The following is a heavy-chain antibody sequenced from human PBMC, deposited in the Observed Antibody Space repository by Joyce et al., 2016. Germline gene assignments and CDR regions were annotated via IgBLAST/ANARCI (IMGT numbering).Heavy chain of an antibody. V-gene: IGHV3-48*01. CDR1: GFRFSKYS. J-gene: IGHJ4*02. Sequence: EVQLVESGGGLVQPGGSLRLSCAASGFRFSKYSMNWVRQALGRGLEWVSYISSSSSTMYYADAVRGRFTISRDIAGNSLYLQMNSLRAEDTAVYYCARDNRYNDGRPYFDFWGQGVLVTVSS. D-gene: IGHD5-24*01. CDR2: ISSSSSTM. CDR3: ARDNRYNDGRPYFDF.